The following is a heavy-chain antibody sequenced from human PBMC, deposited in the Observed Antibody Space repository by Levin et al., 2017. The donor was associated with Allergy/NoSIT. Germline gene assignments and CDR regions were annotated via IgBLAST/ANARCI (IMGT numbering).Heavy chain of an antibody. CDR1: GYSISSGYY. CDR3: ARDRGYSYGYTFDY. D-gene: IGHD5-18*01. CDR2: IYHSGST. Sequence: SETLSLTCAVSGYSISSGYYWGWIRQPPGKGLEWIGSIYHSGSTYYNPSLKSRVTISVDTSKNQFSLKLSSVTAADTAVYYCARDRGYSYGYTFDYWGQGTLVTVSS. V-gene: IGHV4-38-2*02. J-gene: IGHJ4*02.